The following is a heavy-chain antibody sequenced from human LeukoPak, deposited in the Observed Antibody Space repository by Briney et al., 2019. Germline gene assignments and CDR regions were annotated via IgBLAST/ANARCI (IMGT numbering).Heavy chain of an antibody. J-gene: IGHJ4*02. V-gene: IGHV4-4*07. CDR3: ARGTSCGSKCFLDY. Sequence: PSETLSLTCKVSGGSISGYYWSWIRQPAGKGLEWIGRLDSSGSTNYNSSLKSRVTMSIDRSQFSLRLTSVTAADTAIYYCARGTSCGSKCFLDYWGQGILVTVSS. D-gene: IGHD2-21*01. CDR1: GGSISGYY. CDR2: LDSSGST.